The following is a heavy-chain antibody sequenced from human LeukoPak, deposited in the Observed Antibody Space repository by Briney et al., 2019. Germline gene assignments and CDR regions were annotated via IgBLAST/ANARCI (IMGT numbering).Heavy chain of an antibody. CDR1: GGSISSYY. J-gene: IGHJ5*02. V-gene: IGHV4-59*01. CDR3: ARGSPNWFDP. D-gene: IGHD1-26*01. CDR2: IYYSGST. Sequence: SETLSLTCTVSGGSISSYYWSWIRQPPGKGLEWIGYIYYSGSTNYNPSLKSRVTISVDTSKNQFSLKLSSVTAADTAVYYCARGSPNWFDPWGQGTLVTVSS.